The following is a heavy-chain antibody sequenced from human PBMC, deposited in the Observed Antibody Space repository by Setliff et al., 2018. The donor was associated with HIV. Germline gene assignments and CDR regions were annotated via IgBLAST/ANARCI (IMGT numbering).Heavy chain of an antibody. D-gene: IGHD4-17*01. CDR1: GYTFISYG. CDR3: ARVGAYYQYYMDI. V-gene: IGHV1-18*01. CDR2: ISDFKGNT. J-gene: IGHJ6*03. Sequence: ASVKVSCKASGYTFISYGITWVRQAPGQGLEWMGLISDFKGNTIYAQKFQCRLTMTTDTSTSTAYMELRSLRSDDTAVYYCARVGAYYQYYMDIWGKGTTVTVSS.